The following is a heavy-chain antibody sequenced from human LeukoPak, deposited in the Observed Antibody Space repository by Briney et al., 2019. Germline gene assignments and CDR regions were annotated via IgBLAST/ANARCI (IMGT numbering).Heavy chain of an antibody. Sequence: GGSLRLSCAASGFTFSNAWMNWVRQAPGKGLEWVSVIYSGGSTYYADSVKGRFTISRDSSKNTLYLQMNSLRAEDTAVYYCARDSLGMSTLDSWGQGTLVTVSS. J-gene: IGHJ4*02. CDR1: GFTFSNAW. CDR2: IYSGGST. D-gene: IGHD5/OR15-5a*01. CDR3: ARDSLGMSTLDS. V-gene: IGHV3-53*01.